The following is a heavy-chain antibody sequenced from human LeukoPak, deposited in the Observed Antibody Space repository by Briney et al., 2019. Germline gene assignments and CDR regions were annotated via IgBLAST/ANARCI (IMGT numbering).Heavy chain of an antibody. CDR3: ARGGYWKFDY. CDR2: ISTSGSP. CDR1: GGSISSGSYY. V-gene: IGHV4-61*02. D-gene: IGHD2-15*01. J-gene: IGHJ4*02. Sequence: SETLSVTCTVSGGSISSGSYYWNWIRQPAGKGLEWIGRISTSGSPNYSPSLKSRVTIAVDTSKNQFSLKMTSVTAADTAIYYCARGGYWKFDYWGQGAQVTVSS.